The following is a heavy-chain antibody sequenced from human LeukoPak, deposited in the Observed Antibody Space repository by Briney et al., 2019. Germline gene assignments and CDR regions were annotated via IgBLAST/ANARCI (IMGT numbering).Heavy chain of an antibody. Sequence: ASVKVSCKASGYAFTDYYLHWVRQAPGQGLEWMGWINPNSGGTNYAQKFQGRVTMTRDTSISTAYMELSRLRSDDTAVYYCARGYNWNDGDYFDYWGQGTLVTVSS. CDR3: ARGYNWNDGDYFDY. J-gene: IGHJ4*02. CDR1: GYAFTDYY. CDR2: INPNSGGT. D-gene: IGHD1-1*01. V-gene: IGHV1-2*02.